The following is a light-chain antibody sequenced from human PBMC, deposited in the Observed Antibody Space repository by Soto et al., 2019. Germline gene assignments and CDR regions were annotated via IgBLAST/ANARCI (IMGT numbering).Light chain of an antibody. CDR2: DAT. J-gene: IGKJ1*01. CDR1: QSVSTY. CDR3: QQRAHWPPGT. V-gene: IGKV3-11*01. Sequence: EIVLTQSPATLSLFPGERATLSCRASQSVSTYLAWFQHKPGQAPRLLIHDATNRATGIPPRFSGSGSGTDFTLTISSLEPEDFAVYYCQQRAHWPPGTFGQGTKV.